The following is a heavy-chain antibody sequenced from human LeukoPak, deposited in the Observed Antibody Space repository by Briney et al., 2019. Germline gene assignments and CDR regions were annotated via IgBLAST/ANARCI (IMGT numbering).Heavy chain of an antibody. J-gene: IGHJ3*02. D-gene: IGHD3-3*01. V-gene: IGHV4-38-2*02. CDR2: IYHSGST. Sequence: KPSETLSLTCTVSGYSISSGYYWGWIRQPPGKGLEWIGSIYHSGSTYYNPSLKSRVTISVDTSKNQFSLKLSSVTAADTAVYYCASESNNVLRFLEWLSIDAFDIWGQGTMVTVSS. CDR3: ASESNNVLRFLEWLSIDAFDI. CDR1: GYSISSGYY.